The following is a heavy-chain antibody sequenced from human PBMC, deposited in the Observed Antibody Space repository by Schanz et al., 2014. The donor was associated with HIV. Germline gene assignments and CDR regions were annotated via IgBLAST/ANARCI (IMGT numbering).Heavy chain of an antibody. Sequence: VQLVESGGGLVQPGGSLRLSCAGSGFTFSSYGMHWVRQAPGKGLEWVALISYDGSNKYYADSVKGRFTISRDNSKNTLFLQMNSLRGEDTAVYYCARVANWDYYGMDVWGRGTTVTVSS. D-gene: IGHD3-16*01. CDR1: GFTFSSYG. V-gene: IGHV3-30*03. CDR2: ISYDGSNK. J-gene: IGHJ6*02. CDR3: ARVANWDYYGMDV.